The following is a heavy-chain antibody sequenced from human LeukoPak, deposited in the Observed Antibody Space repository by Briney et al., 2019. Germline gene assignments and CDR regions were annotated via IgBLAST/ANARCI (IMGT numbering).Heavy chain of an antibody. CDR2: ISGSGGST. V-gene: IGHV3-23*01. CDR3: AGNLDFWSGYSGADAFDV. D-gene: IGHD3-3*01. Sequence: GGSLRLSCAASGFTFSSYAMSWVRQAPGKGLEWVSAISGSGGSTYYADSAKGRFTISRDNSKNTLYLQMNSLRAEDTAVYYCAGNLDFWSGYSGADAFDVWGQGTMVTVSS. CDR1: GFTFSSYA. J-gene: IGHJ3*01.